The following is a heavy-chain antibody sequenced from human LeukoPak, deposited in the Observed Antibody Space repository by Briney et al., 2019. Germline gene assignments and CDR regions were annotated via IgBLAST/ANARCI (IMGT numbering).Heavy chain of an antibody. CDR2: INPNSGDT. CDR3: ARGGPGDYLSIDY. V-gene: IGHV1-2*02. CDR1: GYTFTGYY. J-gene: IGHJ4*02. Sequence: ASVKVSCKASGYTFTGYYIHWVRQATGQGLEWMGWINPNSGDTYYAQKFQGRVTMTRDTSISTAYMDLSGLRFGDTAVYYCARGGPGDYLSIDYWGQETLATVSS. D-gene: IGHD4-17*01.